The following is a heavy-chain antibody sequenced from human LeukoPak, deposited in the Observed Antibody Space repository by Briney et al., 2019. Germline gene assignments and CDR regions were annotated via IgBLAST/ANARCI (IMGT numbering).Heavy chain of an antibody. Sequence: SSQTLSLTCTVSGGSISSGGCYWSWIRQHPGKGLEWIGYIYYSGSTYYNPSLKSRVTISVDTSKNQFSLKLSSVTAADTAVYYCARVTGHDAFDIWGQGTMVTVSS. D-gene: IGHD7-27*01. CDR3: ARVTGHDAFDI. V-gene: IGHV4-31*03. J-gene: IGHJ3*02. CDR2: IYYSGST. CDR1: GGSISSGGCY.